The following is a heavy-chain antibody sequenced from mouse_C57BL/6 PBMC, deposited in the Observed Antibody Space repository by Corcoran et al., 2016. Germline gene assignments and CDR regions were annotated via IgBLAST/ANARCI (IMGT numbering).Heavy chain of an antibody. CDR3: ARSDYYGSSSFDY. V-gene: IGHV1-26*01. J-gene: IGHJ2*01. Sequence: EVQLQQSGPELVKPGASVKISCKASGYTFTDYYMNWVKQSHGKSLEWIRDINPNNGGTSYNQKFKGKATLTVDKSSSTAYMELRSLTSEDSAVYYCARSDYYGSSSFDYWGQGTTLTVSS. CDR2: INPNNGGT. D-gene: IGHD1-1*01. CDR1: GYTFTDYY.